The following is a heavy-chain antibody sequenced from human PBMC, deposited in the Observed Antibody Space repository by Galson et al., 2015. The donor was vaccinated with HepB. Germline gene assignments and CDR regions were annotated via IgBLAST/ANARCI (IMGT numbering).Heavy chain of an antibody. CDR2: ISYDGSKK. CDR1: GFTFSNYG. J-gene: IGHJ4*02. D-gene: IGHD3-9*01. Sequence: SLRLSCAASGFTFSNYGMHWVRQAPGKGLEWVAVISYDGSKKYYADSVKGRFPISRDNSKNTLYLQMNSLRAEDTSMYYCARGWRWLICYHYAYWGQGTLVTVSS. CDR3: ARGWRWLICYHYAY. V-gene: IGHV3-30*03.